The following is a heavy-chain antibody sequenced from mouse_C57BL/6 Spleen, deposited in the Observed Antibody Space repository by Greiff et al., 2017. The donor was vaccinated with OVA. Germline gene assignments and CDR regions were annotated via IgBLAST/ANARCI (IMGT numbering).Heavy chain of an antibody. V-gene: IGHV1-53*01. D-gene: IGHD1-1*01. CDR1: GYTFTSYW. Sequence: VQLQQSGTELVKPGASVKLSCKASGYTFTSYWMHWVKQRPGQGLEWIGNINPSNGGTNYNEKFKSKATLTVDKSSSTAYMQLSSLTSEDSAVYYCASHYYGSSYEYYAMDYWGQGTSVTVSS. J-gene: IGHJ4*01. CDR2: INPSNGGT. CDR3: ASHYYGSSYEYYAMDY.